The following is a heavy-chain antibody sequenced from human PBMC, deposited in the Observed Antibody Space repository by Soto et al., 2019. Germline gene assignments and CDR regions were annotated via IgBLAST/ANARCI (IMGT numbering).Heavy chain of an antibody. CDR1: GFTFDDYA. CDR3: AKDPMATVTTADY. V-gene: IGHV3-9*01. Sequence: EVQLVESGGGLVQPGRSLRLSCAASGFTFDDYAMHWVRQAPGKGLEWVSGISWNSGSIGYADSVKGRFTISRDNAKNSLYLQMNSLRAEDTALYYCAKDPMATVTTADYWGQGTLVTVSS. CDR2: ISWNSGSI. J-gene: IGHJ4*02. D-gene: IGHD4-17*01.